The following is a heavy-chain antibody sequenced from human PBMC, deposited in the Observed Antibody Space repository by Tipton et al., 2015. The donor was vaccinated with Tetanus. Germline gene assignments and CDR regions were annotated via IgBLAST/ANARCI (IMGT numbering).Heavy chain of an antibody. V-gene: IGHV3-7*01. CDR2: IKQDGSAK. D-gene: IGHD2-2*01. CDR3: ARDSTYLFDY. J-gene: IGHJ4*02. CDR1: GFSVSNNY. Sequence: GSLRLSCAASGFSVSNNYMSWVRQAPGKGLEWVANIKQDGSAKYYVDSVKGRFTISRDNAKNSLYLQMNSLRAEDTAVYYCARDSTYLFDYWGQGTLVTVSS.